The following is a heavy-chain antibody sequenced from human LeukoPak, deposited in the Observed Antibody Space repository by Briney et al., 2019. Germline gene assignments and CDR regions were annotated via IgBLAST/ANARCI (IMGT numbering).Heavy chain of an antibody. CDR1: GGSISSYY. Sequence: SETLSLTCTVSGGSISSYYWSWIRQPPGKGLEWIGYIYYSGSTNYNPSLKSRVTISVDKSKNQFSLKLSSVTAADTAVYYCARAYRSGWYNCWGQGTLVTVSS. V-gene: IGHV4-59*12. CDR2: IYYSGST. CDR3: ARAYRSGWYNC. J-gene: IGHJ4*02. D-gene: IGHD6-19*01.